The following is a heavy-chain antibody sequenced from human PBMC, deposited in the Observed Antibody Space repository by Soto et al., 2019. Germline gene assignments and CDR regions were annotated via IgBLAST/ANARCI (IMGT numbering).Heavy chain of an antibody. CDR2: IKSKTGGGTT. CDR3: TTEGSSSWYHGMDV. J-gene: IGHJ6*02. D-gene: IGHD6-13*01. CDR1: GFTFSEAW. Sequence: GGSLRLSWAASGFTFSEAWRGWVRQAPGKWLEWVGRIKSKTGGGTTDYAAPVKGRFTISRDDSKNTLYLQMNSLKTEDTAVYYCTTEGSSSWYHGMDVWGQGTTVTVSS. V-gene: IGHV3-15*01.